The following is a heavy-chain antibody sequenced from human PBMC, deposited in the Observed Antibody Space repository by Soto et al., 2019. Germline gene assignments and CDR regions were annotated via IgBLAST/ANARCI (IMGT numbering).Heavy chain of an antibody. CDR2: TSHDGTNQ. D-gene: IGHD2-21*02. Sequence: QLQLVESGGGVVQSGRSLRLSCAASGFTVSDYGMHWVRQAPGQGLEWVAATSHDGTNQFYVDSVRGQFTISRDNSKNTLSLQMHSLGGEATAVYYCARETRSRAVTATRVYGVDVWGQGTTVTVSS. J-gene: IGHJ6*02. CDR3: ARETRSRAVTATRVYGVDV. V-gene: IGHV3-30*03. CDR1: GFTVSDYG.